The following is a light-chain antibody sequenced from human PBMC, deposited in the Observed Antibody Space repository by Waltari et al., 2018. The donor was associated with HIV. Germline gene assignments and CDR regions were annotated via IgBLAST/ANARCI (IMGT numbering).Light chain of an antibody. J-gene: IGLJ2*01. Sequence: QSVLTQPPSVSGAPGQRVTISCTGSTSNVGAGHDVHWYQHLLGTAPKLLIIGVNGRPSGGPDHFSGSKAGTSAALAITGLQAEDEADYYCQSYDSTLSAVIFGGGTKLTVL. V-gene: IGLV1-40*01. CDR3: QSYDSTLSAVI. CDR2: GVN. CDR1: TSNVGAGHD.